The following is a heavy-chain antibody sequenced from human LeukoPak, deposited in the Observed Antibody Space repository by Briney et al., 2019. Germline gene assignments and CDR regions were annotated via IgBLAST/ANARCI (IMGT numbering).Heavy chain of an antibody. J-gene: IGHJ4*02. D-gene: IGHD4-11*01. V-gene: IGHV3-7*01. CDR1: GFTCRSYW. CDR2: IKQDGSDK. CDR3: AREDHSKYEY. Sequence: GGSLRLSCAASGFTCRSYWMSWVRQAPGKGLEWVANIKQDGSDKYYVDSVKGRFTISKDNAKNSLYLQMNNLRSEDTGVYYCAREDHSKYEYWGQGTLVTVSS.